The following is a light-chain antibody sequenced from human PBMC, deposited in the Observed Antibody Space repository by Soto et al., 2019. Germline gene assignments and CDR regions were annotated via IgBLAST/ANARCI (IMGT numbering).Light chain of an antibody. CDR2: DAS. CDR1: QSISSW. V-gene: IGKV1-5*01. J-gene: IGKJ1*01. CDR3: QQYSSYWT. Sequence: GTRVTITCRASQSISSWLAWYQQKPGKAPKFLIYDASNLESWVPSRFSGSGSGTEFTLTISSLQPDDFATYYCQQYSSYWTFGQGTKVDI.